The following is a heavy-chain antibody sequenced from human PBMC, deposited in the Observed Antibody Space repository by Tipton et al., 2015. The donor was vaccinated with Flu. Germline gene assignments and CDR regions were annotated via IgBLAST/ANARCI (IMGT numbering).Heavy chain of an antibody. V-gene: IGHV4-39*07. CDR1: GGPISSSSHY. D-gene: IGHD3-10*02. Sequence: TLSLTCTVSGGPISSSSHYWGWIRQSPGRGLEWVGSIYYTGYPYHNPSLRSRLAMSLDTSKNQFSLRLTSMTAADTAIYYCAEVMFGWVESWAQGIPVTVSS. CDR3: AEVMFGWVES. CDR2: IYYTGYP. J-gene: IGHJ5*01.